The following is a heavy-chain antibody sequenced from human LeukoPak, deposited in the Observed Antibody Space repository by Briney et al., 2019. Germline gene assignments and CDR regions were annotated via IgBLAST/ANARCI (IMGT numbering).Heavy chain of an antibody. V-gene: IGHV3-23*01. CDR2: ISGSGGST. CDR3: AKGGLAPLYYCDSSGLPFFDY. CDR1: GFTFSSYA. J-gene: IGHJ4*02. D-gene: IGHD3-22*01. Sequence: GGSLRLSCAASGFTFSSYAMSWVRQAPGKGLEWVSAISGSGGSTYYADSVKGRFTISRDNSKNTLYLQMNSLRAEDTAVYYCAKGGLAPLYYCDSSGLPFFDYWGQGTLVTVSS.